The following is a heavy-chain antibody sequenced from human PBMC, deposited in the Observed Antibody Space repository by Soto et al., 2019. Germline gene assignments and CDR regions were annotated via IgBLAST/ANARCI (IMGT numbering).Heavy chain of an antibody. Sequence: KPGGSLRLSCAASGFTFSSYSMNWVRQAPGKGLEWVSSISSSSSYIYYADSVKGRFTISRDNAKNSLYLQMNSLRAEDTAVYYCARDSPARYGRRDGYNHGANWFDPWGQGTLVTVSS. V-gene: IGHV3-21*01. J-gene: IGHJ5*02. CDR2: ISSSSSYI. D-gene: IGHD5-12*01. CDR3: ARDSPARYGRRDGYNHGANWFDP. CDR1: GFTFSSYS.